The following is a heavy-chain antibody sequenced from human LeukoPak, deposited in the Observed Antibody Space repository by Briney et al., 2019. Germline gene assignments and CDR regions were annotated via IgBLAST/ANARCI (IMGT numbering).Heavy chain of an antibody. Sequence: GGSLRLSCAASGFTFSNYWMTWVRQAPGKGLEWVSSISSSSSYIYYADSVKGRFTISRDNAKNSLYLQMNSLRAEDTAVYYCAREVGPTYYFDYWGQGTLVTVSS. CDR2: ISSSSSYI. V-gene: IGHV3-21*01. J-gene: IGHJ4*02. CDR3: AREVGPTYYFDY. D-gene: IGHD1-26*01. CDR1: GFTFSNYW.